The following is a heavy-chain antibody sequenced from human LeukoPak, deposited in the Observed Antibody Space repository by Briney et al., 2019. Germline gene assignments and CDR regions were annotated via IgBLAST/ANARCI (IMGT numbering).Heavy chain of an antibody. Sequence: PGGSLSPSCAASSFTFSRYCTVWALPAPRKGRVWVSRIHNDWTSTIYADCVKGRFTIYRDNTKSKLYLQMNSLRPEDTAVYYCGTLGVMWEVDYWGQGALVTVSS. D-gene: IGHD1-26*01. CDR3: GTLGVMWEVDY. J-gene: IGHJ4*02. CDR1: SFTFSRYC. V-gene: IGHV3-74*01. CDR2: IHNDWTST.